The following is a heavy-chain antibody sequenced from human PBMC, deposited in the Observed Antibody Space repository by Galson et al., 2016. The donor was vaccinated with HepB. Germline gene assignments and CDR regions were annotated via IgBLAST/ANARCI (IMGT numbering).Heavy chain of an antibody. D-gene: IGHD2-15*01. Sequence: CAISGDSVSTYSASWHWIRQSPSRGLEWLGRTYYRSKWFNDYAGSVKSRITINADTSKNRFSLQLSSVTPEDAAVYYCARLNNDVVVDGKLGFDPWGQGTLVTVSS. V-gene: IGHV6-1*01. CDR3: ARLNNDVVVDGKLGFDP. CDR2: TYYRSKWFN. J-gene: IGHJ5*02. CDR1: GDSVSTYSAS.